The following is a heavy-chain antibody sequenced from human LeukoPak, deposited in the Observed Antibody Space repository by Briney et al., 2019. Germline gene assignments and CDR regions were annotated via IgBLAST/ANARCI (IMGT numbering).Heavy chain of an antibody. J-gene: IGHJ6*02. CDR2: IYPGDSDT. V-gene: IGHV5-51*01. CDR3: ARRGXCSGGSCYSADDYYYYGMDV. CDR1: GYSFTSYW. D-gene: IGHD2-15*01. Sequence: GESLKISCKGSGYSFTSYWIGWVRQMPGKGLEWMGIIYPGDSDTRYSPSFQGQVTISADKSISTAYLQWSSLKASDTAMYYCARRGXCSGGSCYSADDYYYYGMDVWGQGTTVTVSS.